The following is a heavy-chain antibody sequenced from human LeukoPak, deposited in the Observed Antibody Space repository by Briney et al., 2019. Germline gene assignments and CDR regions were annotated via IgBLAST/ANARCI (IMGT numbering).Heavy chain of an antibody. CDR3: ARATHEGGTKYYFDY. Sequence: SETLSLTCTVSGGSISSYYWSWIRQPPGKGLEWIGYIYYSGSTNYNPSLKSRVTMSVDTSKNQFSLKLSSVTAAHTAVYYCARATHEGGTKYYFDYWGQGTLVTVSS. J-gene: IGHJ4*02. CDR2: IYYSGST. V-gene: IGHV4-59*12. D-gene: IGHD3-16*01. CDR1: GGSISSYY.